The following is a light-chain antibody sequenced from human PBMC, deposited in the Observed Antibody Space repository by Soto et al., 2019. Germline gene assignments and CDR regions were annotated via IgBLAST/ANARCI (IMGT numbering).Light chain of an antibody. CDR2: EVS. V-gene: IGLV2-8*01. CDR1: SFDVGGYNY. J-gene: IGLJ1*01. CDR3: SAYAGSPYLYV. Sequence: LTQPPSASGSPGQSVTISCTGTSFDVGGYNYVSWYQQHPGKAPQVLMYEVSKRPSGVPDRFSGSKSGNTASLTVSGLQAEDEADYYCSAYAGSPYLYVFGSGTKVTV.